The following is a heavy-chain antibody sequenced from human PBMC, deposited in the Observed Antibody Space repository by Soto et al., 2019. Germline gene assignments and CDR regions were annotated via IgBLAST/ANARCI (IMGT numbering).Heavy chain of an antibody. CDR3: VKPRSSLEWPPFDP. J-gene: IGHJ5*02. V-gene: IGHV3-30*18. CDR1: GFAFRSYG. CDR2: IKSDGTEQ. D-gene: IGHD3-3*01. Sequence: QVKLVESGGRVVQPGKSLRLSCAASGFAFRSYGMHWVRQAPGKGLEWVAVIKSDGTEQSYADSVVGRFFISRDNRRNTIFQQMNNVRPEHTAVYYCVKPRSSLEWPPFDPWGQGTLVTVSS.